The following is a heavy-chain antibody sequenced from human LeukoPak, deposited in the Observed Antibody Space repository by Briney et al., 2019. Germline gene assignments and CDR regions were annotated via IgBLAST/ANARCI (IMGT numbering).Heavy chain of an antibody. CDR2: INPNSGGT. V-gene: IGHV1-2*06. Sequence: GASVKVSCKASGYTFTGYYMLWVRQAPGQGLEWMGRINPNSGGTNYAQKFQGRVTVTRDTSISTAYMELSRLRSDDTAIYYCTIEKKGIPPTTAYWGQGTLVTVSS. CDR1: GYTFTGYY. D-gene: IGHD1-1*01. J-gene: IGHJ4*02. CDR3: TIEKKGIPPTTAY.